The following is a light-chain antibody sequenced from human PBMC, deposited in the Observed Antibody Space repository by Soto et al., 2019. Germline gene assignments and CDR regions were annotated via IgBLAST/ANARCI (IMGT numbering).Light chain of an antibody. J-gene: IGKJ1*01. CDR1: QSIGRW. CDR2: EAS. V-gene: IGKV1-5*03. CDR3: QQYESYRT. Sequence: DIQMTQSPSTLSAYVGDRVTITCRASQSIGRWLAWYQQKPGKAPKLLIYEASSLESGVSSRFRGSGSGTEFTLTITSLHPDDFATYYCQQYESYRTFGPGTKVEIK.